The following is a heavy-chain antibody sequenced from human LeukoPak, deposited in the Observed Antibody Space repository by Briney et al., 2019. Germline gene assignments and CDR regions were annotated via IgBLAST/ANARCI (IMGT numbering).Heavy chain of an antibody. V-gene: IGHV5-51*01. D-gene: IGHD1-26*01. CDR1: GYSFSSNW. J-gene: IGHJ4*02. Sequence: GESLKISCKGSGYSFSSNWIGWVRQMPGKGLEWMGIIYPGDSDTRYSPSFQGQVTISADKSINSAYLQWSSLKASDTAMYYCARRSGTYPRYYFDYWGQGTLVTVSS. CDR2: IYPGDSDT. CDR3: ARRSGTYPRYYFDY.